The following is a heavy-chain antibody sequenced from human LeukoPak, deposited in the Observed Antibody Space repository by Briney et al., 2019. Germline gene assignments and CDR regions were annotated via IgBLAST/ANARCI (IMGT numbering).Heavy chain of an antibody. J-gene: IGHJ3*02. CDR1: GFTFSAFA. Sequence: GGSLRLSCAASGFTFSAFAMHWVRQAPGKGLEWVAVILYDGSNKYYADSVKGRLTISRDNSKNTLSLQVNSLRSEDTAVYFCAKGDYGGNSHTFDIWGQGTLVTVSS. D-gene: IGHD4-23*01. V-gene: IGHV3-30*18. CDR3: AKGDYGGNSHTFDI. CDR2: ILYDGSNK.